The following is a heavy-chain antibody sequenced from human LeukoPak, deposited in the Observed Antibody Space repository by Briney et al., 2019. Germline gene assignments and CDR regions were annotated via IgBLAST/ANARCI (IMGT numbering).Heavy chain of an antibody. CDR1: GFTFSTHW. CDR2: ISTDGSVT. D-gene: IGHD3-10*01. Sequence: PGGSLSLSCAASGFTFSTHWLHWVRRAPGRGLVWVSRISTDGSVTSYADSVKGRFTISRDNAKNTMYLQMNSLRAEDTAVYYCARIGGSGSYSGHYFDHWGQGTLVTVSS. J-gene: IGHJ4*02. CDR3: ARIGGSGSYSGHYFDH. V-gene: IGHV3-74*01.